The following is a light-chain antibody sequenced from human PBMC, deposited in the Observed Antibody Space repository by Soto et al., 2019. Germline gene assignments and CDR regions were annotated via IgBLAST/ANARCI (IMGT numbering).Light chain of an antibody. Sequence: DIVMTQSPLSLPVTPGEPASISCRCSQSLLHTNGYNYLSWYLQKPGQSPQLLVYLGSNRASGVPDRFSGSGSGTDFTLKISRVGAEDVGVYYCMQTLQIPWTFGQGTKVEIK. J-gene: IGKJ1*01. V-gene: IGKV2-28*01. CDR2: LGS. CDR3: MQTLQIPWT. CDR1: QSLLHTNGYNY.